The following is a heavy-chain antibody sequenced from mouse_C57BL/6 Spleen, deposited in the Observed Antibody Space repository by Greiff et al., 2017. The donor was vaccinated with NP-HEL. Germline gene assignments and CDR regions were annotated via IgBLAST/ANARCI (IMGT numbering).Heavy chain of an antibody. J-gene: IGHJ3*01. Sequence: VQLKESGAELVRPGASVKLSCTASGFNIKDDYMHWVKQRPEQGLEWIGWIDPENGDTEYASKFQGKATITADTSSNTAYLQLSSLTSEDTAVYYCTKVPGFAYWGQGTLVTVSA. CDR3: TKVPGFAY. CDR2: IDPENGDT. V-gene: IGHV14-4*01. CDR1: GFNIKDDY.